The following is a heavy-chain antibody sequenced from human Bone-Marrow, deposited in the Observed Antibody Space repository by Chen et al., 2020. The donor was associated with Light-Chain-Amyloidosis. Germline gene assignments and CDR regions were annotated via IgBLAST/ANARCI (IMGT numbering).Heavy chain of an antibody. D-gene: IGHD6-19*01. Sequence: EGQLLESVGGLVQPGGSLRLYCAASGFTFSAYSMGWVRQAPGKGLEWVAAITGSDSATDDAESVRGRSAISRDNSINTLYLQMNSLTSDDTAVYFCARRARISSGQFDIWGRGTLVTVSS. CDR2: ITGSDSAT. J-gene: IGHJ4*02. V-gene: IGHV3-23*01. CDR1: GFTFSAYS. CDR3: ARRARISSGQFDI.